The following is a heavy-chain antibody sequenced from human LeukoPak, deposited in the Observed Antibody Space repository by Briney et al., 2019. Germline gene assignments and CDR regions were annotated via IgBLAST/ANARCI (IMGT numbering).Heavy chain of an antibody. Sequence: SETLSLTCTVSGSSISSYYWTWIRQPPGKGLEWIGYIYYSGSTNYNPSLKSRVTISVDTSKNQFSLKLSSVTAADTAVYYCATYHSRGRVVWGQGTTVTVSS. CDR1: GSSISSYY. V-gene: IGHV4-59*08. D-gene: IGHD1-14*01. CDR2: IYYSGST. CDR3: ATYHSRGRVV. J-gene: IGHJ6*02.